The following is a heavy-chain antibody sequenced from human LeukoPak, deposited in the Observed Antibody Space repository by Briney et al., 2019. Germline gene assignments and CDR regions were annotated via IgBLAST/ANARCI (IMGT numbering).Heavy chain of an antibody. Sequence: GGSLRLSCATSGFTFSSYAMTWVRQAQGKGLEWVSSISSGGDTTYYADSVKGRFTVSRDNSKNMLYLQMKSLRVEDTAVYYCVTQTYSGSNKYYFDYWGQGTLVTVSS. CDR2: ISSGGDTT. V-gene: IGHV3-23*01. CDR3: VTQTYSGSNKYYFDY. CDR1: GFTFSSYA. J-gene: IGHJ4*02. D-gene: IGHD1-26*01.